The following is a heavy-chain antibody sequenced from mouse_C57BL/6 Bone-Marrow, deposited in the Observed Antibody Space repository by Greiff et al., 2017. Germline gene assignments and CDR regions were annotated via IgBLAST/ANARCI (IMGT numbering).Heavy chain of an antibody. Sequence: EVQGVESGGDLVKPGASLKLSCAASGYTFSSYGMSWVRQTPGKRLEWVATISSGGSYTYYPHSVKGRFTFSKDNAKNTLYLQMRSLKSEDTAMDYCARDGLLGDYWGQGTSVTVSS. D-gene: IGHD3-1*01. CDR2: ISSGGSYT. CDR1: GYTFSSYG. CDR3: ARDGLLGDY. V-gene: IGHV5-6*01. J-gene: IGHJ4*01.